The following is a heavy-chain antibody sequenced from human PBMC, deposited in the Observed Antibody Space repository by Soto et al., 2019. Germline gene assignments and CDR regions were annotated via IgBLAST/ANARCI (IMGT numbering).Heavy chain of an antibody. CDR1: GGSISSGGYY. CDR3: ARDSLLQPRVAFDI. J-gene: IGHJ3*02. V-gene: IGHV4-31*03. Sequence: QVQLQESGPGLVKPSQTLSLTCTVSGGSISSGGYYWSWIRQHPGKGLEWIGYIYYSGSTYYNPSLKRRVTISVDTSKNQCSLKLSSVTAADTAVYYWARDSLLQPRVAFDIWGQGTMVTVSS. CDR2: IYYSGST. D-gene: IGHD2-15*01.